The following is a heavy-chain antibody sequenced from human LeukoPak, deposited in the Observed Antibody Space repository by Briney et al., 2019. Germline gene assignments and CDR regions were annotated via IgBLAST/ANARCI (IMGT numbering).Heavy chain of an antibody. CDR1: GFTFSSYA. CDR2: ISGSGGST. J-gene: IGHJ4*02. Sequence: GGSLRLSCAASGFTFSSYAMSWVRQAPGKGLEWVSAISGSGGSTYYADSVKGRLTISRDNSKNTLYLQMNSLRVEDTAVYYRANGYSSSWYGFGYWGQGTLVIVSS. D-gene: IGHD6-13*01. CDR3: ANGYSSSWYGFGY. V-gene: IGHV3-23*01.